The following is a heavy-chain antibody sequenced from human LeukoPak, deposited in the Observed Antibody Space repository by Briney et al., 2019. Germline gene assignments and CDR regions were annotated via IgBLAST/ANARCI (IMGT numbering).Heavy chain of an antibody. Sequence: PGESLRLSCAASGFTFSSYAMSWVRQAPGKGLEWVSAISGSGGSTYYADSVKGRFTISRDNSKNTLYLQMNSLRAEDTAVYYCAKVAYYYGSGSYVDYWGQGTLVTVSS. V-gene: IGHV3-23*01. CDR3: AKVAYYYGSGSYVDY. CDR1: GFTFSSYA. CDR2: ISGSGGST. J-gene: IGHJ4*02. D-gene: IGHD3-10*01.